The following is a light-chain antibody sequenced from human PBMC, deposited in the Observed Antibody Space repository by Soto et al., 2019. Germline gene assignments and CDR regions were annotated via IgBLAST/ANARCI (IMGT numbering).Light chain of an antibody. CDR3: QSYDSSLSGYV. J-gene: IGLJ1*01. CDR2: GNS. CDR1: SSNIGAGYD. Sequence: QSVLTQPPSVSGAPGQRVTIPCTGRSSNIGAGYDVHWYQQLPETAPKLLIYGNSNRPSGVPDRFSGSKSGTSASLAITGLQAEDEADYYCQSYDSSLSGYVFGTGTQLTVL. V-gene: IGLV1-40*01.